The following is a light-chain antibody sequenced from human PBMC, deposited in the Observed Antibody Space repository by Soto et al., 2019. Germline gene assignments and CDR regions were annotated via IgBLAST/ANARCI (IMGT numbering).Light chain of an antibody. CDR3: QQSYSTPWT. CDR1: QSISSY. CDR2: AAS. Sequence: DIQMTQSPSSLSASVGARVTITCRASQSISSYLNWYQQKPGQAPKLLIYAASSLQSGVPSRFSGSGSGTDFTLTISSLQPEDFATYYCQQSYSTPWTFGQGTQVEIK. J-gene: IGKJ1*01. V-gene: IGKV1-39*01.